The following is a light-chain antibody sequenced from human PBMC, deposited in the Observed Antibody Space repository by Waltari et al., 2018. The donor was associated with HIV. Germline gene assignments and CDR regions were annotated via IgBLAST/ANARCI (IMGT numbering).Light chain of an antibody. CDR2: GVS. J-gene: IGLJ1*01. V-gene: IGLV2-14*03. CDR1: SSDISAYNS. Sequence: QSALTQPASVSGSPGQSITIFCIGTSSDISAYNSVAWYQQHPGKAPKLIVYGVSNRPSDVSARFSGSKSGNTASLTISALQDDDESDYYCSSYTTTATLVFGTGTKVTVL. CDR3: SSYTTTATLV.